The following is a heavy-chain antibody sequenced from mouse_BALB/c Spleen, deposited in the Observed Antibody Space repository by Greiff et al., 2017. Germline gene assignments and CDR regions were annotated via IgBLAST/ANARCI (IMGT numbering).Heavy chain of an antibody. V-gene: IGHV14-3*02. J-gene: IGHJ4*01. Sequence: EVQLQQSGAELVKPGASVKLSCTASGFNIKDTYMHWVKQRPEQGLEWIGRIDPANGNTKYDPKFQGKATITADTSSNTAYLQLSSLTSEDTAVYYCARRGVYDYDERGYAMDYWGQGTSVTVSS. CDR3: ARRGVYDYDERGYAMDY. D-gene: IGHD2-4*01. CDR1: GFNIKDTY. CDR2: IDPANGNT.